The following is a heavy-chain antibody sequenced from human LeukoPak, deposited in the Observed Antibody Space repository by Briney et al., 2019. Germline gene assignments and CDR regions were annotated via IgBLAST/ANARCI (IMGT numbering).Heavy chain of an antibody. Sequence: ASVKVSCKASGYTFTNYDVNWVRQTTGQGLEWMGWMDPKNGNTGYAQKFQGRVTITRDTSMSTAYMEMSGLRSEDTAIYYCVRFGSSPWYYFDYWGQGTLVTVSS. CDR3: VRFGSSPWYYFDY. J-gene: IGHJ4*02. D-gene: IGHD6-19*01. V-gene: IGHV1-8*03. CDR1: GYTFTNYD. CDR2: MDPKNGNT.